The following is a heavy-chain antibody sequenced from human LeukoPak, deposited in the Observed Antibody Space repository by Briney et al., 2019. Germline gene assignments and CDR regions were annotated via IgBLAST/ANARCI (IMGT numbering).Heavy chain of an antibody. V-gene: IGHV3-21*01. D-gene: IGHD6-13*01. Sequence: GGSLRLSCAASGFTFSSYAMSWVRQAPGKGLEWVSSISSSSSYIYYADSVKGRFTISRDNAKNSLYLQMNSLRAEDTAVYYCARASSSWYRAADYWGQGTLVTVSS. CDR3: ARASSSWYRAADY. CDR2: ISSSSSYI. CDR1: GFTFSSYA. J-gene: IGHJ4*02.